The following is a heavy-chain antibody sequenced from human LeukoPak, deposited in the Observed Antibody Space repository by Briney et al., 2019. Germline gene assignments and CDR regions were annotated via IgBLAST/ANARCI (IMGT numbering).Heavy chain of an antibody. CDR1: GYTFTGYY. J-gene: IGHJ3*02. Sequence: ASVKVSCKASGYTFTGYYMHWVRQAPGQGLEWMGRINPNSGGTNYARKFQGRVTMARDTSISTAYMELSRLRSDDTAVYYCARRPPPPYCSGGSCYSVGAFDIWGQGTMVTVSS. D-gene: IGHD2-15*01. V-gene: IGHV1-2*06. CDR2: INPNSGGT. CDR3: ARRPPPPYCSGGSCYSVGAFDI.